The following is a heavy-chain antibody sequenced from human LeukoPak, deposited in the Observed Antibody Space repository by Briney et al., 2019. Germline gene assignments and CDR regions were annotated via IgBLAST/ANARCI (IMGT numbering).Heavy chain of an antibody. D-gene: IGHD3-22*01. CDR2: IRADGSYK. J-gene: IGHJ4*02. CDR1: GLTFCYYG. V-gene: IGHV3-30*02. CDR3: ARDNSGHWADY. Sequence: GGSLRLSCAASGLTFCYYGMHWVRQAPGKGLEWVAFIRADGSYKDYADSVKGRFAISRDNSKNTLYLQMTSLRAEDTAVYYCARDNSGHWADYWGQGTLVTVSS.